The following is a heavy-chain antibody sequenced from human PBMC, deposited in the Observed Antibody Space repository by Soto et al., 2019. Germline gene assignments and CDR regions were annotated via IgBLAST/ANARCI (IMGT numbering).Heavy chain of an antibody. Sequence: QVQLQESGPGLVKPSQTLSLTCTVSGGSINSDDYYWSWIRQHPGKGLEWIGYIHYSGSTYYNPSLKSRVSTSLDTSKNQFSLELTSVTAADTAVYYCARENLLYGGSGCYSSPFDYWGQGAPVTVSS. D-gene: IGHD2-21*02. CDR2: IHYSGST. J-gene: IGHJ4*02. V-gene: IGHV4-31*03. CDR1: GGSINSDDYY. CDR3: ARENLLYGGSGCYSSPFDY.